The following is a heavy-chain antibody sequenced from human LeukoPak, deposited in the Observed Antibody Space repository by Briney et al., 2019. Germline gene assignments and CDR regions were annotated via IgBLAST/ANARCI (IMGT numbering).Heavy chain of an antibody. J-gene: IGHJ4*02. V-gene: IGHV3-21*04. Sequence: GGSLRLSCAASGFTFSSYTMSWVRQAPGKGLEWVSSISSSSSYIYYADSVKGRFTISRDNAKNSLYLQMNSLRSEDTAVYYCAREWVSGTATGFDYWGQGTLVTVSS. CDR2: ISSSSSYI. D-gene: IGHD1/OR15-1a*01. CDR1: GFTFSSYT. CDR3: AREWVSGTATGFDY.